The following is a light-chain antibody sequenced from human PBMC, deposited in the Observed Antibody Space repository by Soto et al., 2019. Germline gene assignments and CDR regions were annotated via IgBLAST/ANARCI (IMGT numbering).Light chain of an antibody. CDR1: QNIDNY. J-gene: IGKJ2*01. CDR3: RQTFSTPHT. CDR2: GAS. V-gene: IGKV1-39*01. Sequence: DIQMTQSPSSLSASVGDRVTITCRASQNIDNYVTWCQQKPGKAPNLLIYGASSLQSGVPSRFSGSGSGTDFTLTISSLQPEDFATYYCRQTFSTPHTFGQGTKLEI.